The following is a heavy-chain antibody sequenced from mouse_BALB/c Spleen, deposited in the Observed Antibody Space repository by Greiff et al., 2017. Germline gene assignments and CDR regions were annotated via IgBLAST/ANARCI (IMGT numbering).Heavy chain of an antibody. J-gene: IGHJ4*01. Sequence: VQLQQSGPGLVQPSQSLSITCTVSGFSLTSYGVHWVRQSPGKGLEWLGVIWSGGSTDYNAAFISRLSISKDNSKSQVFFKMNSLQANDTAIYYCASQAYYRYDGYAMDYWGQGTSVTVSS. CDR1: GFSLTSYG. CDR3: ASQAYYRYDGYAMDY. D-gene: IGHD2-14*01. CDR2: IWSGGST. V-gene: IGHV2-2*02.